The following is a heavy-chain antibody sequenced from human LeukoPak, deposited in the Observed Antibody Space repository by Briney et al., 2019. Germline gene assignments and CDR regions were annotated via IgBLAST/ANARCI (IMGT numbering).Heavy chain of an antibody. V-gene: IGHV1-2*04. CDR2: INLNSGGT. D-gene: IGHD3-16*01. CDR3: ARGVRTGELDVYFIY. J-gene: IGHJ4*02. CDR1: GYTFTGYY. Sequence: ASVKVSCKASGYTFTGYYMHWVRQAPGQGLEWMGWINLNSGGTNYAQKFQGWVTMTRDTSISTAYMELSRLRSDDTAVYYCARGVRTGELDVYFIYWGQGTLVTVSS.